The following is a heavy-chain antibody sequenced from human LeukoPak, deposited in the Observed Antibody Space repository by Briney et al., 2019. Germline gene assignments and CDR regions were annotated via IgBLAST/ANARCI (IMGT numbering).Heavy chain of an antibody. D-gene: IGHD3-10*01. CDR2: ISPTGSTI. CDR3: AKARFGESPTFDY. J-gene: IGHJ4*02. Sequence: GGSLRLSCAASGFTLSSYSMNWVRQAPGKGPEWVSYISPTGSTIYYADSVKGRFTISRDNSKNTLYLQMNSLRAEDTAVYYCAKARFGESPTFDYWGQGTLVTVSS. V-gene: IGHV3-48*01. CDR1: GFTLSSYS.